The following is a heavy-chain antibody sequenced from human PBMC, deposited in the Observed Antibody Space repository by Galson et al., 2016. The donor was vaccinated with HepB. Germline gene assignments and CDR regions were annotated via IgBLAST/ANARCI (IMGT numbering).Heavy chain of an antibody. J-gene: IGHJ4*02. D-gene: IGHD4-17*01. V-gene: IGHV4-39*01. Sequence: ETLSLTCSVSGGSISSSAYWGWIRQPPGKGLEWIANIHYSGSIAYKSSLKSRVTISLDKFKNQFSLKLSSVTAADTAFYYCARPRDYGFDNRGQGTLVTVYS. CDR2: IHYSGSI. CDR3: ARPRDYGFDN. CDR1: GGSISSSAY.